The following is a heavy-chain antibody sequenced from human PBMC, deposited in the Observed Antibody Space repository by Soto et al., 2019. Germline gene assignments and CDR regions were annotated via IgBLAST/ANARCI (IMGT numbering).Heavy chain of an antibody. J-gene: IGHJ6*02. Sequence: SVKFSCKASGGTFSSYAISCVRQAPGQGLEWMGGIIPIFGTANYAQKFQGRVTITADESTSTAYMELSSVRSEDTAVYYCARAQGDYDFWSGYYDPYYYYGMDVWGQGTTVTVSS. CDR2: IIPIFGTA. CDR3: ARAQGDYDFWSGYYDPYYYYGMDV. CDR1: GGTFSSYA. V-gene: IGHV1-69*13. D-gene: IGHD3-3*01.